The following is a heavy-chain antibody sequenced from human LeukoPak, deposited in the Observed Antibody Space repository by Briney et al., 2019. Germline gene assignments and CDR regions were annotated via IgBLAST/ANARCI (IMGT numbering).Heavy chain of an antibody. Sequence: PGGSLRLSCAASGFTLSTYWMHWVRQAPGKGLVWVARINSDGSSTNYADSAKGRFTISRDNAKNTLYLQMNSLRAEDTAVYYCARGQWLVSHWYFDLWGRGTLVTVSS. D-gene: IGHD6-19*01. V-gene: IGHV3-74*01. CDR2: INSDGSST. CDR1: GFTLSTYW. J-gene: IGHJ2*01. CDR3: ARGQWLVSHWYFDL.